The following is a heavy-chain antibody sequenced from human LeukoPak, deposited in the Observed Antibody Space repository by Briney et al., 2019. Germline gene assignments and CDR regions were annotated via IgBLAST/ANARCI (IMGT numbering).Heavy chain of an antibody. J-gene: IGHJ4*02. CDR1: GASISTYH. CDR2: IYNSGST. CDR3: ARDRLGEFDY. V-gene: IGHV4-4*07. D-gene: IGHD6-19*01. Sequence: SETLSLTCTVSGASISTYHWSWIRQAAGKGLEWIGRIYNSGSTNNSPSLKSRVTMSIDTSKNQFSLKLTSASAAGTAVYFCARDRLGEFDYWGQGTLVTVSS.